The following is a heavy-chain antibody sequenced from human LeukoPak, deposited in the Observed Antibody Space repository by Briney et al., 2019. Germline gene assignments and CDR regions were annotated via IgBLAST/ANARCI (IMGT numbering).Heavy chain of an antibody. CDR1: GGSFSGYY. V-gene: IGHV4-34*01. Sequence: SETLSLTCAVYGGSFSGYYWSWIRQPPGKGLEWIGEINHSGSTNYNPSLKSRVTISVDTSKNQFSLKLSSVTAADTAVYYCARGRSLGFIVVVPAATSGDLWFDPWGQGTLVTVSS. D-gene: IGHD2-2*01. J-gene: IGHJ5*02. CDR2: INHSGST. CDR3: ARGRSLGFIVVVPAATSGDLWFDP.